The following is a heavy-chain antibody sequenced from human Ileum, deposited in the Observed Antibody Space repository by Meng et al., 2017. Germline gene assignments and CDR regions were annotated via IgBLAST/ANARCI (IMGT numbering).Heavy chain of an antibody. V-gene: IGHV3-21*02. D-gene: IGHD4-23*01. Sequence: EVLLVESGGGLVKPGRSLRLSCAASGFSFSTYTMHWVRQAPGKGLEWVSSITSSGGFIFYADSVKGRFTISRDNAKSSLYLQMNSLRDGDTAVYYCANELRYYFEYWGQGALVTVSS. CDR2: ITSSGGFI. CDR3: ANELRYYFEY. CDR1: GFSFSTYT. J-gene: IGHJ4*02.